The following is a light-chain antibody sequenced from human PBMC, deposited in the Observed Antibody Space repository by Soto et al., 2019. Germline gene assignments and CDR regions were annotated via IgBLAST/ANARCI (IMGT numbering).Light chain of an antibody. J-gene: IGKJ5*01. V-gene: IGKV1D-12*01. Sequence: DIHMTQSPSSLSASVGHTVTITCRSSQDVGRWLSWYQQKPGKAPKILIFAASSLQSGVPSRFRGSGSGTDFTLTITSLKSEDFATYYCQHAKSFPVTFGQGTRLEIK. CDR2: AAS. CDR1: QDVGRW. CDR3: QHAKSFPVT.